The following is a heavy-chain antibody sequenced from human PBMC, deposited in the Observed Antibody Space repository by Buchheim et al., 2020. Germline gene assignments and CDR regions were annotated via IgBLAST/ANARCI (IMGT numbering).Heavy chain of an antibody. CDR3: ARTDQDMVRGTYYYYGMDV. CDR2: IWYDGSNK. CDR1: GFTFSSYD. D-gene: IGHD3-10*01. Sequence: QVQLVESGGGVVQPGRSLRLSCAASGFTFSSYDMHWVRQAPGKGLEWVAVIWYDGSNKYYADSVKGRFTISRDNSKNTLYLQMNSLRAEDTAVYYCARTDQDMVRGTYYYYGMDVWGQGTT. V-gene: IGHV3-33*01. J-gene: IGHJ6*02.